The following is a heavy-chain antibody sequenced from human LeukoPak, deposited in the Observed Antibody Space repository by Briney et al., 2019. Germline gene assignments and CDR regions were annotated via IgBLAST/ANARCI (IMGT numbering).Heavy chain of an antibody. D-gene: IGHD4/OR15-4a*01. Sequence: GESLKISCKGSGYSLTTYGIAWVRQMPGKGLEWMGIIYPSDSDTRYSPSFQGQVTISADKSISTAYLQWSSLKASDTAMYYCARWLGGANVDYWGQGTLVTVSS. V-gene: IGHV5-51*01. CDR2: IYPSDSDT. CDR1: GYSLTTYG. J-gene: IGHJ4*02. CDR3: ARWLGGANVDY.